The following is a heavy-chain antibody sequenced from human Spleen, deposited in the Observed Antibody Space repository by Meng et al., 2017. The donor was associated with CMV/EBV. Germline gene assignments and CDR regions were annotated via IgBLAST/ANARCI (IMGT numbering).Heavy chain of an antibody. J-gene: IGHJ3*02. Sequence: GESLKISCAASRFSFSDSYMSWIRQAPGKGLEWVSYISSGGYTKHYADSVNGRFTISRDNAKNSLFLQMNSLRAEDTAVYYCARFLCCSSSGSPYAFATWGQWTVVTVSS. CDR2: ISSGGYTK. D-gene: IGHD2-2*01. CDR3: ARFLCCSSSGSPYAFAT. V-gene: IGHV3-11*01. CDR1: RFSFSDSY.